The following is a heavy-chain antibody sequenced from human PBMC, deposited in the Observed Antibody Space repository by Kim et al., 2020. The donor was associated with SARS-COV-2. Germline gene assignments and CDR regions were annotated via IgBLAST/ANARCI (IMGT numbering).Heavy chain of an antibody. D-gene: IGHD5-12*01. CDR2: IYYSGST. Sequence: SETLSLTCTVSGGSISSYYWSWIRQPPGKGLEWIGYIYYSGSTNYNPSLKSRVTISVDTSKNQFSLKLSSVTAADTAVYYCARVISGYGVYYYYYGMDV. V-gene: IGHV4-59*13. J-gene: IGHJ6*01. CDR3: ARVISGYGVYYYYYGMDV. CDR1: GGSISSYY.